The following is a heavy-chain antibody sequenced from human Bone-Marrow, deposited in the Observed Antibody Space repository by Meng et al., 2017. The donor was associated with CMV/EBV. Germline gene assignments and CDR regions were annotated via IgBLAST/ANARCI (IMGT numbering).Heavy chain of an antibody. J-gene: IGHJ4*02. D-gene: IGHD6-13*01. V-gene: IGHV4-34*01. CDR1: GGSFSGYY. Sequence: GSLRLSCAVYGGSFSGYYWSWIRQPPGKGLEWIGEINHSGSTNYNPSLKSRVTISVDTSKNQFSLKLSSVTAADTAVYYCARTPGYSSSWYYDYWGQGTLVNVSS. CDR3: ARTPGYSSSWYYDY. CDR2: INHSGST.